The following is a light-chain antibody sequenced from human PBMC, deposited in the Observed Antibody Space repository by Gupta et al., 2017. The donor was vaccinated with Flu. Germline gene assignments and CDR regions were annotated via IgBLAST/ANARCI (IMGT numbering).Light chain of an antibody. CDR3: QQSNTLPLT. J-gene: IGKJ4*01. Sequence: DIQMTQSPSSPSASVGDRVTITCRASQDIRKYLNWFQQKPGTAPRLLIYTTSSLQSGVPPRFSGSGAGTDFTLTISSLQPDDFANYYCQQSNTLPLTFGGGTKVEIK. CDR1: QDIRKY. V-gene: IGKV1-39*01. CDR2: TTS.